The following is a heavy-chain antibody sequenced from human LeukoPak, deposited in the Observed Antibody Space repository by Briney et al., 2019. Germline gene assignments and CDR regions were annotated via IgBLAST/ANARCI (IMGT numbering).Heavy chain of an antibody. V-gene: IGHV5-51*01. J-gene: IGHJ3*02. CDR2: IYPGDSDT. Sequence: GESLQISCKGSGYSFTSYWIGWVRQMPGKGLEWMGMIYPGDSDTRYSPSFQGQVTISADKSISTAYLQWSSLKASDTAMFYCARKPAGAARENDAFDIWGQGTMVTVSS. D-gene: IGHD2-2*01. CDR3: ARKPAGAARENDAFDI. CDR1: GYSFTSYW.